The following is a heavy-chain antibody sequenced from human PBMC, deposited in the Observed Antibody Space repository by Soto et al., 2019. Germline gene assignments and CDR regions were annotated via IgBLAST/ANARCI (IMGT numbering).Heavy chain of an antibody. J-gene: IGHJ5*02. Sequence: EVQLVESGGGLVQPGGSLKLSCAASGFTFSGSAMHWVRQASGKGLEWVGRIRSKANSYATAYAASVKGRFTISRDDSKNTAYLQMNSLKTEDTAVYYCTRHSHYDYIWGSYRYRYNWFDPWGQGTLVTVSS. CDR2: IRSKANSYAT. CDR1: GFTFSGSA. D-gene: IGHD3-16*02. CDR3: TRHSHYDYIWGSYRYRYNWFDP. V-gene: IGHV3-73*01.